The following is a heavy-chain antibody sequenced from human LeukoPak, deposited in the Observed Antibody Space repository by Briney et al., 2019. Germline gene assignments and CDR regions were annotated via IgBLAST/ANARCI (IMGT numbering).Heavy chain of an antibody. CDR2: IYHSGST. CDR1: GGSIIRNNW. J-gene: IGHJ4*02. V-gene: IGHV4-4*02. Sequence: SGTLSLTCAVSGGSIIRNNWWSWVRQPPGKGLEWIGEIYHSGSTNYNPSLKSRVAISLDKPNTQFSLKLNSVTAADTAVYYCATFFTTWYFFDSWGQGTLVTVSS. D-gene: IGHD1-14*01. CDR3: ATFFTTWYFFDS.